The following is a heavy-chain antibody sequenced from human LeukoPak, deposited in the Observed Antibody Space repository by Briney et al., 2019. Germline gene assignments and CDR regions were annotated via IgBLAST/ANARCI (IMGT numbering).Heavy chain of an antibody. CDR1: GFTFSSYS. V-gene: IGHV3-21*01. J-gene: IGHJ4*02. CDR2: ISSSSSYI. Sequence: PGGSLRLSCAASGFTFSSYSMNWVRQAPGKGPEWVSSISSSSSYIYYADSVKGRFTISRDNAKNSLYLQMNSLRAEDTAVYYCARGRLYDFWSGLIDYWGQGTLVTVSS. CDR3: ARGRLYDFWSGLIDY. D-gene: IGHD3-3*01.